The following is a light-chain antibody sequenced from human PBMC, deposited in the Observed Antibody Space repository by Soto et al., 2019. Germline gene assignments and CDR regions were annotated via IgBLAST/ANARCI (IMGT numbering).Light chain of an antibody. CDR2: AAS. CDR1: QGVSAY. J-gene: IGKJ2*01. V-gene: IGKV1-39*01. Sequence: DIQMTQSPSSLSASVGARVTITCRASQGVSAYLLWYQQTPGRAPKLLIYAASNLVSGVPSRFSGSGSGTNLTLTISSLQPEDFATYYGQQNYRTPHTLGQGTKLETK. CDR3: QQNYRTPHT.